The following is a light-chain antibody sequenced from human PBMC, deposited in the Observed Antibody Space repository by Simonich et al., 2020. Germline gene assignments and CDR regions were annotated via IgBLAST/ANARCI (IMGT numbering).Light chain of an antibody. V-gene: IGKV1-39*01. CDR3: QQSYRTPRT. J-gene: IGKJ4*01. CDR1: QSICSY. CDR2: AAS. Sequence: DIQMTQSPSSLSASVGARVTITCRASQSICSYLNWYPQKPGRAPQLLIYAASSMQSGVPSRCSGSGSGTDFTLTISSLQPEEFATYYCQQSYRTPRTFGGGTKVEIK.